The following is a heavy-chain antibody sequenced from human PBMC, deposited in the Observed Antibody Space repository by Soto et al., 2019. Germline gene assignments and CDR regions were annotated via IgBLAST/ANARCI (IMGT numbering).Heavy chain of an antibody. CDR2: VSGSGGST. V-gene: IGHV3-23*01. CDR3: AKDVAGLAGY. J-gene: IGHJ4*02. Sequence: PGGSLRLSCAASGFTFSSYAMNWVRQAPGKGLEWVSAVSGSGGSTYYADSVKGRFTISRDNSKNTLYLQMNSLRAEDTAVDYCAKDVAGLAGYWGQGTMVTVSS. D-gene: IGHD2-15*01. CDR1: GFTFSSYA.